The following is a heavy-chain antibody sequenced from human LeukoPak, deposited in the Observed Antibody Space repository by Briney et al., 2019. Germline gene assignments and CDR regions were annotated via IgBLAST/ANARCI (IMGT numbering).Heavy chain of an antibody. CDR2: IYYSGST. D-gene: IGHD3-3*01. CDR3: ARNYDSWSGYYTLDY. Sequence: PSETLSLTFTVSGGSISSSSYYWGWIRQPPGNGLEWIGSIYYSGSTYYNPSLKSRVTISVDTSKNQFSLKLSSVTAADMAVYYCARNYDSWSGYYTLDYWGQGTLVTVSS. CDR1: GGSISSSSYY. V-gene: IGHV4-39*07. J-gene: IGHJ4*02.